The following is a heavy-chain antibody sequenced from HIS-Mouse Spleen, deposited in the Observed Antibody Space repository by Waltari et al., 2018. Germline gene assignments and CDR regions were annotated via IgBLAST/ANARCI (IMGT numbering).Heavy chain of an antibody. Sequence: QLQLQESGPGLVKPSETLSLTCTVSGGSISSSSYYWGWIRQPPGKGLEWIGRISYSGSTYYTPSLKSLVTISVDTSKNQFSLKLSSVTAADTAVYYCAREIPYSSSWYDWYFDLWGRGTLVTVSS. V-gene: IGHV4-39*07. J-gene: IGHJ2*01. D-gene: IGHD6-13*01. CDR2: ISYSGST. CDR3: AREIPYSSSWYDWYFDL. CDR1: GGSISSSSYY.